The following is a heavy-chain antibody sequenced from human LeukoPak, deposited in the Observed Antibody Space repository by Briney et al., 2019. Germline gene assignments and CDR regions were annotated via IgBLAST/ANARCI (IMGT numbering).Heavy chain of an antibody. CDR3: AADQNYFDY. Sequence: GASVKVSCKASGYTFTSYAISWVRQAPGQGLEWMGWIVVGSGNTNYAQKFQERVTITRDMSTSTAYMELSSLRSEDTAVYYCAADQNYFDYWGQGTLVTVSS. CDR2: IVVGSGNT. V-gene: IGHV1-58*02. J-gene: IGHJ4*02. CDR1: GYTFTSYA.